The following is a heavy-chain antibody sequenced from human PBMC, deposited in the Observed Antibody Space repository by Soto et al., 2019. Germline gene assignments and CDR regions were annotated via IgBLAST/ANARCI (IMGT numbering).Heavy chain of an antibody. D-gene: IGHD3-22*01. CDR3: VRERLGADSSGDYWNYMDV. Sequence: SETLSLTCTVSGGSNSSGDYYWSWIRQPPGKGLEWIGYIHNSGRTYYNPSLRSGLSISVDTSKTQFSLKLTSVTAADTAVYYCVRERLGADSSGDYWNYMDVWGQGTTVTVSS. CDR2: IHNSGRT. V-gene: IGHV4-30-4*01. J-gene: IGHJ6*02. CDR1: GGSNSSGDYY.